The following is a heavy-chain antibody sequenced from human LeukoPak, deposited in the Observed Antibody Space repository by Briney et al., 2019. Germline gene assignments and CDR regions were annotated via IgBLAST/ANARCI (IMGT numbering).Heavy chain of an antibody. J-gene: IGHJ5*02. D-gene: IGHD6-13*01. CDR1: GGSISSYY. CDR2: IHDSGST. CDR3: ARVVAAAGNNWFDP. Sequence: SGTLSLTCTVSGGSISSYYWSWIRQTPGKGLEWIAYIHDSGSTYYNPSLKSRVSISIDTSKNHFSLKLSSMTAADTAVYYCARVVAAAGNNWFDPWGQGTLVTVSS. V-gene: IGHV4-59*12.